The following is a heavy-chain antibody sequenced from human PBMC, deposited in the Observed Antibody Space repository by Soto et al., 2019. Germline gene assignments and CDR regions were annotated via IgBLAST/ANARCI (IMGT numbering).Heavy chain of an antibody. J-gene: IGHJ5*02. Sequence: GASVKVSCKASGGTFSSYAISWVRQAPGQGLEWTGGIIPIFGTANYAQKFQGRVTITADESTSTAYMELSSLRSEDTAVYYCASRAFYDSSGYYLAPWGQGTLVTVSS. CDR1: GGTFSSYA. CDR3: ASRAFYDSSGYYLAP. D-gene: IGHD3-22*01. CDR2: IIPIFGTA. V-gene: IGHV1-69*13.